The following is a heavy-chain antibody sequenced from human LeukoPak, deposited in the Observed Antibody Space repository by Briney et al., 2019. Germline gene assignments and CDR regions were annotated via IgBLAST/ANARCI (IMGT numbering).Heavy chain of an antibody. D-gene: IGHD3-10*01. V-gene: IGHV4-34*01. CDR1: GGSFSGYY. CDR2: INHSGST. CDR3: ARTYGSGSYYIAAFDI. J-gene: IGHJ3*02. Sequence: SETLSLTCAVYGGSFSGYYWSWIRQPPGKGLEWIGEINHSGSTNYNPSLKSRVTISVDTSKNQFSLKLSSVTAADTAVYYCARTYGSGSYYIAAFDIWGQGAMVTVSS.